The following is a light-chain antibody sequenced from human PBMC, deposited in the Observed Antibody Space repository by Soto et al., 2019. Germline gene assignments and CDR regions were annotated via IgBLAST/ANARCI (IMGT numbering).Light chain of an antibody. Sequence: IHMTHSPSTLSASVLYRVTITCRASQSISSWLAWFQQKPGKAPKLLIYDASSLESGVPQRFSGSGSGTEFTLTISSLQTDDFSTYYCQQYHSYWTFGQGTKVDIK. V-gene: IGKV1-5*01. CDR2: DAS. J-gene: IGKJ1*01. CDR3: QQYHSYWT. CDR1: QSISSW.